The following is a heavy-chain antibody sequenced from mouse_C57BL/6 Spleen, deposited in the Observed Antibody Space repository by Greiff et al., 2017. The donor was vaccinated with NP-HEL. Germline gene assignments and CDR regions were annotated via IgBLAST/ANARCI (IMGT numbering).Heavy chain of an antibody. D-gene: IGHD1-1*01. V-gene: IGHV1-80*01. CDR3: ARQTTVVADWYFDV. Sequence: VHLVESGAELVKPGASVKISCKASGYAFSSYWMNWVKQRPGKGLEWIGQIYPGDGDTNYNGKFKGKATLTADKSSSTAYMQLSSLTSEDSAVYFCARQTTVVADWYFDVWGTGTTVTVSS. CDR1: GYAFSSYW. J-gene: IGHJ1*03. CDR2: IYPGDGDT.